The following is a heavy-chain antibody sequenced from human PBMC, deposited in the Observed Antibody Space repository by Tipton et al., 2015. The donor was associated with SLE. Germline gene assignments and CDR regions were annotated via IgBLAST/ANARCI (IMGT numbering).Heavy chain of an antibody. CDR1: GFTFSSYA. J-gene: IGHJ4*02. Sequence: SLRLSCAASGFTFSSYAMSWVRQAPGKGLEWVSAISGSGGSTYYADSVKGRVTISRANSKTTLYLQMNSLRAEDTAVYYCAQGEKEDYWGQGPLVTVSS. V-gene: IGHV3-23*01. CDR3: AQGEKEDY. CDR2: ISGSGGST.